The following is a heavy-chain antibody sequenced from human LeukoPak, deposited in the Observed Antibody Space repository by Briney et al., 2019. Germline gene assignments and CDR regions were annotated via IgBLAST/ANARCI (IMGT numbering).Heavy chain of an antibody. CDR2: IYHSGST. CDR3: ARDDRYYYYYYMDV. Sequence: PSETLSLTCNVSGYSINTGYCWGWIRQPPGKGLEWIGSIYHSGSTYYNPSLKSRVTISVDTSKNQFSLKLSSVTAADTAVYYCARDDRYYYYYYMDVWGKGTTVTVSS. V-gene: IGHV4-38-2*02. J-gene: IGHJ6*03. CDR1: GYSINTGYC.